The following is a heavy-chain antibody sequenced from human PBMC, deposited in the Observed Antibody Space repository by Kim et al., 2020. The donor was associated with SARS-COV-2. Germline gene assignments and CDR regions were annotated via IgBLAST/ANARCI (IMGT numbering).Heavy chain of an antibody. Sequence: SRYTNYADSVKGRFTISRDNTKNSLYLQMNSLRVEDTAVYFCASQGDYWGQGTLVTVSS. CDR2: SRYT. V-gene: IGHV3-11*06. CDR3: ASQGDY. J-gene: IGHJ4*02.